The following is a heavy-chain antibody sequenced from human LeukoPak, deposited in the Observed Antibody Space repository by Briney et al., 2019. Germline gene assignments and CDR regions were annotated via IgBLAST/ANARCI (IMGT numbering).Heavy chain of an antibody. J-gene: IGHJ3*02. CDR3: ARSFNWVRAFDI. CDR1: GYTFTSYY. D-gene: IGHD7-27*01. CDR2: INLSGGST. Sequence: ASVKVSCKASGYTFTSYYMHWVRQAPGQGLEWMGIINLSGGSTTYAQKFQGRVTMTRDTSTSTLSMELSSLRSEDTAVYYCARSFNWVRAFDIWGQGTMVTVSS. V-gene: IGHV1-46*01.